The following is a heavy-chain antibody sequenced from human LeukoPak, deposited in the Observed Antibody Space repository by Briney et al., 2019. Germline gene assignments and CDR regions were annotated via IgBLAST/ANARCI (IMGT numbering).Heavy chain of an antibody. D-gene: IGHD6-13*01. CDR3: ARGPCIAAAGTYPYYYGMDV. CDR1: GFTFRNYT. Sequence: GGSLRLSCAASGFTFRNYTMTWVRQAPGKGLVWVSRINSDGSSTSYADSVKGRFTISRDNAKNTLYLQMNSLRAEDTAVYYCARGPCIAAAGTYPYYYGMDVWGQGTTVTVSS. J-gene: IGHJ6*02. CDR2: INSDGSST. V-gene: IGHV3-74*01.